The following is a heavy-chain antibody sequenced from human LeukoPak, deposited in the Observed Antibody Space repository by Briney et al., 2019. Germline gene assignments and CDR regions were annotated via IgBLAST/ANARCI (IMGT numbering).Heavy chain of an antibody. J-gene: IGHJ6*03. D-gene: IGHD3-10*01. Sequence: SETLSLTCTVSGGSISSYYWSWIRQPPGKGLEWIGYIYCSGSTNYNPSLKSRVTISVDTSKNQFSLKLSSVTAADTAVYYCARDGYGSGMDVWGKGTTVTISS. CDR2: IYCSGST. V-gene: IGHV4-59*01. CDR1: GGSISSYY. CDR3: ARDGYGSGMDV.